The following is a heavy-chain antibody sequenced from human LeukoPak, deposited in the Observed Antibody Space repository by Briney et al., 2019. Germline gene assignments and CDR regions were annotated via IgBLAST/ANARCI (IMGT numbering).Heavy chain of an antibody. Sequence: GASVKVSCKASGYTFTSYGISWVRQAPGQGLEWMGWISAYNGNTNYAQQLQGRVTMTTDKSTSTAYTAQRSLRSDDTAVYYCARGWGDIVLMVYPPYYWGQGTLVTVSS. J-gene: IGHJ4*02. CDR3: ARGWGDIVLMVYPPYY. CDR2: ISAYNGNT. D-gene: IGHD2-8*01. CDR1: GYTFTSYG. V-gene: IGHV1-18*01.